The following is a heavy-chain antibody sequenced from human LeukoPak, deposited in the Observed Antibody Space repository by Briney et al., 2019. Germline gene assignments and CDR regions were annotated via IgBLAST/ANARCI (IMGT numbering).Heavy chain of an antibody. CDR1: GFTFSSYA. CDR3: VRTMFDAFDI. Sequence: GGSLRLSCAASGFTFSSYALSWVRHAPGRGLEWVSAISGSGGSTYYADSVKGRFTISRDNAKNSLYLQMNSLRAEDTAVYYCVRTMFDAFDIWGQGTMVTVSS. J-gene: IGHJ3*02. D-gene: IGHD3-10*02. V-gene: IGHV3-23*01. CDR2: ISGSGGST.